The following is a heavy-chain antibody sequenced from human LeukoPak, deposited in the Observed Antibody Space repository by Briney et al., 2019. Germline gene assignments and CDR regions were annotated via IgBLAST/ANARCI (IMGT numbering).Heavy chain of an antibody. CDR1: GFSFRNYA. CDR3: ARGRSKTYYYYGMDV. CDR2: ISGSGGSS. V-gene: IGHV3-23*01. J-gene: IGHJ6*02. Sequence: PGGSLRLSCAASGFSFRNYAMNWVRQAPGKGLEWVSGISGSGGSSYYADSVKGRFTISRDNPKSTLSLQMNSLRAEDTAVYYCARGRSKTYYYYGMDVWGQGTTVTVSS. D-gene: IGHD1-14*01.